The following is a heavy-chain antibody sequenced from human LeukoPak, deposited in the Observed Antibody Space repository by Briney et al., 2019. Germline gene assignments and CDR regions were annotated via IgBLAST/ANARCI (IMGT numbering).Heavy chain of an antibody. CDR2: INSYGNIT. D-gene: IGHD1-26*01. CDR1: GFTFSSFE. V-gene: IGHV3-48*03. Sequence: PGGSLRLSCAASGFTFSSFEMNWVRQAPGKGLEWVSHINSYGNITYYVDSVKGRFTISRDNAKNSLYLQMNSLRAEDTAVYYCARSYRGSPPRKVPFDIWGQGTMVTVSS. J-gene: IGHJ3*02. CDR3: ARSYRGSPPRKVPFDI.